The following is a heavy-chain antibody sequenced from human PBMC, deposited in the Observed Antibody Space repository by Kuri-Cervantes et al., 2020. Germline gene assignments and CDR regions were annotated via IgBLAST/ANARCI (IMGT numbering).Heavy chain of an antibody. J-gene: IGHJ4*02. D-gene: IGHD2/OR15-2a*01. V-gene: IGHV3-30*02. CDR3: ARVQKPFPPDY. CDR1: GFIFTNYG. CDR2: TRYDGSNK. Sequence: GESLKISCAASGFIFTNYGLHWVRQAPGKGLEWVAFTRYDGSNKYYADSVEGRFTISRDNAKNSLYLQMNSLRAEDTAVYYCARVQKPFPPDYWGQGTLVTVSS.